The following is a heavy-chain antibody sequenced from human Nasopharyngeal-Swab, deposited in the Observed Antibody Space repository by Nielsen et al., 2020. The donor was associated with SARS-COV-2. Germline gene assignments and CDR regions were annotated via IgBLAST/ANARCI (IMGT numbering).Heavy chain of an antibody. CDR3: ARDRERTFDY. Sequence: GESLKISCAASGFTFSNAWMSWVRQAPGKGLEWVAVISYDGSNKYYADSVKGRFTISRDNSKNTLYLQMNSLRAEDTAVYYCARDRERTFDYWGQGTLVTVSS. CDR2: ISYDGSNK. V-gene: IGHV3-30-3*01. D-gene: IGHD1-26*01. J-gene: IGHJ4*02. CDR1: GFTFSNAW.